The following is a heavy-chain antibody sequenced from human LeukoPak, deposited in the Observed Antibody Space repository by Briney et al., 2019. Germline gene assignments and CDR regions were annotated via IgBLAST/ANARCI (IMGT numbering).Heavy chain of an antibody. CDR3: ARVPEYSSSEVGYFDY. Sequence: SVKVSCKASGGTFSSYAISWVRQAPGQGLEWMGGVIPIFGTANYAQKFQGRVTITTDESTSTAYMELSSLRSEDTAVYYCARVPEYSSSEVGYFDYWGQGTLVTVSS. V-gene: IGHV1-69*05. D-gene: IGHD6-6*01. CDR2: VIPIFGTA. CDR1: GGTFSSYA. J-gene: IGHJ4*02.